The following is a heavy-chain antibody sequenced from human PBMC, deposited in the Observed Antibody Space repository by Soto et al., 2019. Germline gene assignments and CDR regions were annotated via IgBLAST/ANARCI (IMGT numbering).Heavy chain of an antibody. D-gene: IGHD2-2*02. CDR3: AREYTAWPLAYGLDV. J-gene: IGHJ6*02. CDR2: ISSRSDI. Sequence: GGSLRLSCVGSGFTFSTYSINWVRQAPGKGLEWVSSISSRSDIYYADSVKGRFTISRDNAKDSVSPQMNSLRAEDTAVYYCAREYTAWPLAYGLDVWGQGTTVTV. CDR1: GFTFSTYS. V-gene: IGHV3-21*01.